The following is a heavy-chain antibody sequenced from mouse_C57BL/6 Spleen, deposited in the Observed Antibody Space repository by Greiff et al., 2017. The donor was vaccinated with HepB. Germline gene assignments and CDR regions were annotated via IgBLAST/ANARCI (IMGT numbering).Heavy chain of an antibody. J-gene: IGHJ4*01. Sequence: VMLVESGPGLVQPSQSLSITCTVSGFSLTSYGVHWVRQSPGKGLEWLGVIWSGGSTDYNAAFISRLSISKDNSKSQVFFKMNSLQADDTAIYYCARILIYYGSYYYAMDYWGQGTSVTVSS. CDR1: GFSLTSYG. CDR2: IWSGGST. CDR3: ARILIYYGSYYYAMDY. D-gene: IGHD1-1*01. V-gene: IGHV2-2*01.